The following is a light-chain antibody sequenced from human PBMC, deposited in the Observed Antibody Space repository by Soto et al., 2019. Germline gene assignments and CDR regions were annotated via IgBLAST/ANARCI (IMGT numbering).Light chain of an antibody. CDR3: RHYNSSVLT. CDR1: QSLISSY. Sequence: EIVLTQSPGTLSLSPGEGASLSCRASQSLISSYIAWYQEKPGQAPRLLIFGASSRATGIPDRFSGSGSGTDLPLTISRVEPEDFAVYYCRHYNSSVLTFGPGTKVDIK. J-gene: IGKJ3*01. V-gene: IGKV3-20*01. CDR2: GAS.